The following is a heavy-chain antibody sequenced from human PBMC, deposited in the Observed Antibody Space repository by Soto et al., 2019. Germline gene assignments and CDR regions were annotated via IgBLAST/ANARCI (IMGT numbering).Heavy chain of an antibody. J-gene: IGHJ4*02. V-gene: IGHV4-59*08. CDR2: LYFDGST. CDR3: ASSLYYYGSARLDY. Sequence: QVQLQESGPGLVKPSETLSLTCTVSGGSISTYYWSWVRQPPGKGLEWIGYLYFDGSTTYNPSLKSRVTISVDTSKNQFSLTPTSVTAADSAVYYCASSLYYYGSARLDYWGQGTLVTVSS. CDR1: GGSISTYY. D-gene: IGHD3-10*01.